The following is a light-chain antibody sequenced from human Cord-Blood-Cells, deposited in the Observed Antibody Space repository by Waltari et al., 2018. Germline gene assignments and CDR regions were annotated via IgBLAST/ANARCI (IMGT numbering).Light chain of an antibody. CDR3: CSYAGSSTLV. V-gene: IGLV2-23*01. Sequence: SALTQPVSVSRSSGQSVTIPCTGTSGGAGSYNIVSWYQQHPGKAPKPMIYEGSKRPSGVSNRFSGSKSGNTASLTISGLQAEDEADYYCCSYAGSSTLVFGGGTKLTVL. CDR2: EGS. CDR1: SGGAGSYNI. J-gene: IGLJ2*01.